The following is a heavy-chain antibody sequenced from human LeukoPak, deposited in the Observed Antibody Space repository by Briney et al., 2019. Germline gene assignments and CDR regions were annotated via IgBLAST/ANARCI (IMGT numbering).Heavy chain of an antibody. V-gene: IGHV4-31*03. CDR2: IYYSGST. CDR1: GGSISSGGYY. J-gene: IGHJ6*02. CDR3: ARDSVAAAGTVGSYYGMDV. Sequence: PSETLSLTCTVSGGSISSGGYYWSWIRQHPGKGLEWIGYIYYSGSTYYNPSLKSRVTISVDTSKNQFSLKLSSVTAADTAVYYCARDSVAAAGTVGSYYGMDVWGQGTTVTVSS. D-gene: IGHD6-13*01.